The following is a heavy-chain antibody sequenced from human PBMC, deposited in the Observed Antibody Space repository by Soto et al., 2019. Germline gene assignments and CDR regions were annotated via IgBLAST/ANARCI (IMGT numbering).Heavy chain of an antibody. D-gene: IGHD3-16*01. CDR1: GGSVSSGDYY. CDR2: IYHSGST. J-gene: IGHJ4*02. CDR3: SRKSGSAYYFAF. Sequence: SETLSLTCAVSGGSVSSGDYYWPWIRQPPGKGLEWIGYIYHSGSTYYNPSLKSRLTISLDTSKNQFSLKLSSVNAADTAVYYCSRKSGSAYYFAFWGQGTLVTVSS. V-gene: IGHV4-30-4*01.